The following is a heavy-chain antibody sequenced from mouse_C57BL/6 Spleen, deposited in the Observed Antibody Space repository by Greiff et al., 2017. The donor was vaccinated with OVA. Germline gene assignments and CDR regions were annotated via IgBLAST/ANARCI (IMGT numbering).Heavy chain of an antibody. CDR1: GYAFSSSW. V-gene: IGHV1-82*01. D-gene: IGHD1-1*01. J-gene: IGHJ2*01. CDR3: AKSSLLLLYYCDN. CDR2: IYPGDGDT. Sequence: QVQLQQSGPELVKPGASVKISCKASGYAFSSSWMNWVKQRPGKGLEWIGRIYPGDGDTNYNGTFKGKATLTADKSSSTAYMQLSSLTSEDSAVYFYAKSSLLLLYYCDNWGQGTTLTVSS.